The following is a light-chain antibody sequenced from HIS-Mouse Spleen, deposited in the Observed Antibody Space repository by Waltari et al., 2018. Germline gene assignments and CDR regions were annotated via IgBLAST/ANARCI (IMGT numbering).Light chain of an antibody. CDR2: DDS. J-gene: IGLJ2*01. Sequence: SYVLTQPPSVSVAPGKTARITCGGNNIGSKSVHWYQQKPGQAPVLVVYDDSDLPSGIPERFSGSNSGNTATLNISRGEAGDEADYYCQVWDSSSDHVVFGGGTKLTVL. CDR1: NIGSKS. V-gene: IGLV3-21*03. CDR3: QVWDSSSDHVV.